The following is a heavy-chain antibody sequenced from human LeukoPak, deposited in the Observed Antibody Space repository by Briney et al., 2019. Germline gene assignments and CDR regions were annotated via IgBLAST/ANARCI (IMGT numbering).Heavy chain of an antibody. CDR3: ARDTAMVTYWFDP. CDR2: INPNSGGT. J-gene: IGHJ5*02. CDR1: GYTFTGYY. D-gene: IGHD5-18*01. V-gene: IGHV1-2*02. Sequence: ASVKVCCKASGYTFTGYYMHWVRQSPGQGLEWMGWINPNSGGTNYAQKFQGRVTMTRDTSISTAYMELSRLRSDDTAVYYCARDTAMVTYWFDPWGQGTLVTVSS.